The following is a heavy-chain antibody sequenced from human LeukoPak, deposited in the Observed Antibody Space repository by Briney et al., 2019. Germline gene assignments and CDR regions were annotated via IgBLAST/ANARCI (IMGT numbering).Heavy chain of an antibody. CDR2: INPNSGGT. V-gene: IGHV1-2*02. Sequence: ASVKVSCKTSGYTFTAYYMHWVRQAPGQGLEWMGWINPNSGGTNFAQKFQGRVTMTRDKSISTVYMELSRLRFDDTAMYFCAAQNAFFDNWGQGTLVTVSS. CDR1: GYTFTAYY. CDR3: AAQNAFFDN. J-gene: IGHJ4*02.